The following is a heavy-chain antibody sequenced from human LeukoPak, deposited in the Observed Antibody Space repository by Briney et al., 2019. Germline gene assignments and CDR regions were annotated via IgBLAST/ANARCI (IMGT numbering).Heavy chain of an antibody. Sequence: SETLSLTCTVSGGSISSSSYYWGWIRQPPGKGLEWIGSIYYSGSTYYNPSLKSRVTISVDTSKNPFSLKLSSVTAADTAVYYCARDAWFGAGRTFAYWGQGTLVTVSS. CDR1: GGSISSSSYY. J-gene: IGHJ4*02. CDR3: ARDAWFGAGRTFAY. CDR2: IYYSGST. D-gene: IGHD3-10*01. V-gene: IGHV4-39*07.